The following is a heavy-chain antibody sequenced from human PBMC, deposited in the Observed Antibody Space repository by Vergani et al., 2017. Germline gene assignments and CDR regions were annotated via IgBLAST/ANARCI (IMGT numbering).Heavy chain of an antibody. V-gene: IGHV3-33*01. CDR3: ARAXYCSGGSCYSGWDNWFDP. Sequence: QVQLVESGGGVVQPGRSLRLSCAASGFTFSSYGMHWVRQAPGKGLEWVAVIWYDGSNKYYADSVKGRFTISRDNSKNTLYLQMNSLRAEDTAVYYCARAXYCSGGSCYSGWDNWFDPWGQGTLVTVSS. J-gene: IGHJ5*02. CDR2: IWYDGSNK. CDR1: GFTFSSYG. D-gene: IGHD2-15*01.